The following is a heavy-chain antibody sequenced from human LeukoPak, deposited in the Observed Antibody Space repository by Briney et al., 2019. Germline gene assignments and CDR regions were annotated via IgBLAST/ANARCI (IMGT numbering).Heavy chain of an antibody. V-gene: IGHV1-24*01. CDR2: FDPEKGET. CDR1: GYTLTELS. J-gene: IGHJ4*02. D-gene: IGHD4-17*01. CDR3: ARVNGDSQTHNDY. Sequence: GASVKVSCKVSGYTLTELSMHWVRQAPGKGFEWMGRFDPEKGETIYAQKFQGRVILTRDTSTSTVYMELSSLRTEDTAMYYCARVNGDSQTHNDYWGQGTLVTVSS.